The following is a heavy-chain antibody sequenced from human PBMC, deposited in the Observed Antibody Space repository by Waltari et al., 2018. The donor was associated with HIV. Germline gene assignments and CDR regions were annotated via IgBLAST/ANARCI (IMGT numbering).Heavy chain of an antibody. Sequence: QLQLWESGPGLVGASEALSLTCFVSGGSITSTNNYWGWIRQPPGEGLELIGSIYYTGAAYYGPSLKSRVTISVDTSKNQFSLKLSSVTATDAAVYLCARAGRSFSSRPKTFDIWGPGTMVTVSS. CDR1: GGSITSTNNY. J-gene: IGHJ3*02. V-gene: IGHV4-39*01. CDR3: ARAGRSFSSRPKTFDI. CDR2: IYYTGAA. D-gene: IGHD3-10*01.